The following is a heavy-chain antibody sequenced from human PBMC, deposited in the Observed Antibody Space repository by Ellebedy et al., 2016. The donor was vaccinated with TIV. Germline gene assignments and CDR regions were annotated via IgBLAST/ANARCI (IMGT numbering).Heavy chain of an antibody. CDR1: GFTFSSYW. CDR3: ASQKPSQQLVHYYGMDV. CDR2: IKQDGSEK. D-gene: IGHD6-13*01. Sequence: GESLKISCAASGFTFSSYWMSWVRQAPGKGLEWVANIKQDGSEKYYVDSVKGRFTISRDNAKNSLYLQMNSLRAEDTAVYYCASQKPSQQLVHYYGMDVWGQGTTVTVSS. J-gene: IGHJ6*02. V-gene: IGHV3-7*01.